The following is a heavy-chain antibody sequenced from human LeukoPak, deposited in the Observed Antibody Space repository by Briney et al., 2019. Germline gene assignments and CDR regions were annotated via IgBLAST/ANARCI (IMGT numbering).Heavy chain of an antibody. CDR3: ARERTQIWFGELFREMDV. Sequence: GSSVKVSCKASGGTFSSYAISWVRQAPGQGLEWMGGIIPIFGTANYAQKFQGRVTITADESTSTAYMELSSLRSEDTAVYYRARERTQIWFGELFREMDVWAKGPRSPSP. CDR1: GGTFSSYA. V-gene: IGHV1-69*01. CDR2: IIPIFGTA. D-gene: IGHD3-10*01. J-gene: IGHJ6*02.